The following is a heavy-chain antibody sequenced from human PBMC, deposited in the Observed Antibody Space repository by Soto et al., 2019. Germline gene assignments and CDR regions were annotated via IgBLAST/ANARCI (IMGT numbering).Heavy chain of an antibody. Sequence: EVQLVESGGGLVQPGRSRRLSCTASGFRLDDYAMHWVRQAPGKGLEWVSGISWNSGSIGYADSVKGRFTISRDNANNSLYLQMNSLRVEDTALYSCAKDIAVRENYDYYGMDVWGQGTTVTVSS. J-gene: IGHJ6*02. CDR3: AKDIAVRENYDYYGMDV. V-gene: IGHV3-9*01. CDR2: ISWNSGSI. CDR1: GFRLDDYA. D-gene: IGHD3-10*01.